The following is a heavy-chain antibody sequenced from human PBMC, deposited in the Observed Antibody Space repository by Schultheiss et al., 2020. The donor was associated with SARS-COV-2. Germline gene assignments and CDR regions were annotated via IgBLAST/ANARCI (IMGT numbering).Heavy chain of an antibody. J-gene: IGHJ4*02. D-gene: IGHD6-6*01. CDR1: GGSISSGGYS. CDR3: ARLYSSSSAFDY. V-gene: IGHV4-30-2*01. Sequence: SETLSLTCAVSGGSISSGGYSWSWIRQPPGKGLEWIGYIYHSGSTYYNPSLKSRVTISVDRSKNQFSLKLSSVTAADTAVYYCARLYSSSSAFDYWGQGTLVTVAS. CDR2: IYHSGST.